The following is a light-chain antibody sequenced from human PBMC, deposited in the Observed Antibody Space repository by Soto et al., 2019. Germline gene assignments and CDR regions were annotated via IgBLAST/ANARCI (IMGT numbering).Light chain of an antibody. Sequence: QSALTQPASVSRSPGQSITISCTGTSSDVGGYNSVSWYRQDPGKAPKLMIYDVTNRPSGVSNRFSGSKSGNTASLTISGLQAEDEADYYCSSFTSSITYVFGTGTKVTVL. J-gene: IGLJ1*01. CDR2: DVT. V-gene: IGLV2-14*01. CDR1: SSDVGGYNS. CDR3: SSFTSSITYV.